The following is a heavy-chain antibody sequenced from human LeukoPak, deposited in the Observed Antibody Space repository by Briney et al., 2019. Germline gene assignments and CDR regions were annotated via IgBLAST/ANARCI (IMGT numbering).Heavy chain of an antibody. CDR1: GGSISSSSYY. V-gene: IGHV4-39*01. CDR3: AIIVGACFDY. D-gene: IGHD1-26*01. Sequence: PSETLSLTCTVSGGSISSSSYYWGWIRQPPGKGLEWIGSIYYSGSTYYNPSLKSRVTISVDTSKNQFSLELSSVTAADTAVYYCAIIVGACFDYWGQGTLVTVSS. CDR2: IYYSGST. J-gene: IGHJ4*02.